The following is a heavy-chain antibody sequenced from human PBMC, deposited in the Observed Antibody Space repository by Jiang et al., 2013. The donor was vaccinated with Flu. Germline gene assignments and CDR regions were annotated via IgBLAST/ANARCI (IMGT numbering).Heavy chain of an antibody. CDR2: ISGSGGST. CDR3: AKDQLPRRVWWLRLGYFDY. D-gene: IGHD5-12*01. V-gene: IGHV3-23*01. CDR1: GFTFSSYA. Sequence: VQLLESGGGLVQPGGSLRLSCAASGFTFSSYAMSWVRQAPGKGLEWVSAISGSGGSTYYADSVKGRFTISRDNSKNTLYLQMNSLRAEDTAVYYCAKDQLPRRVWWLRLGYFDYVGPGNPGHRLL. J-gene: IGHJ4*02.